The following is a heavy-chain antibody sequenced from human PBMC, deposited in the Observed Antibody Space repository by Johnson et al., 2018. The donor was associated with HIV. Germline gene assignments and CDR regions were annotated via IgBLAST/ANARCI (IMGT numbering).Heavy chain of an antibody. V-gene: IGHV3-72*01. CDR3: ARDRSGYSGFDV. CDR1: GFTFSDHY. D-gene: IGHD3-3*01. J-gene: IGHJ3*01. CDR2: TRNKANSYTT. Sequence: EVQLVESGGGLVRPGGSLRLSCAASGFTFSDHYMDWVRQAPGKGLEWVGRTRNKANSYTTEYAASVKGRFTISRDDSKNSLYLQMNSLKTEDTAVYYCARDRSGYSGFDVWGQGTMVTVSS.